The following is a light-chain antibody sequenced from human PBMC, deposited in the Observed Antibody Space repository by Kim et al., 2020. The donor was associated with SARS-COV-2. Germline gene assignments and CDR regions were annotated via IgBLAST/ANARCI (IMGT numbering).Light chain of an antibody. J-gene: IGLJ1*01. V-gene: IGLV7-46*01. CDR3: FLSYPNDRFV. Sequence: QAVVTQEPSLTVSPGGTVTLTCGSSTGAVTTTHYPYWVQQKPGQVPRTLIYDTNNKHSWTPARFSGSLLGDKAALTLSGAQPEDEADYYCFLSYPNDRFVFGPGTKVTVL. CDR2: DTN. CDR1: TGAVTTTHY.